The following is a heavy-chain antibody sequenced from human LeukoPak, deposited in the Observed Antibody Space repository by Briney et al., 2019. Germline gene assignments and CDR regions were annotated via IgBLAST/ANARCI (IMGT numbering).Heavy chain of an antibody. Sequence: SVKVSCKASGGTFSSYAISWVQQAPGQGLEWMGGIIPIFGTANYAQKFQGRVTITTDESTSTAYMELSSLRSEDTAVYYCASNPYYYGSGSYYSPKGVYNWFDPWGQGTLVTVSS. CDR3: ASNPYYYGSGSYYSPKGVYNWFDP. CDR1: GGTFSSYA. D-gene: IGHD3-10*01. J-gene: IGHJ5*02. CDR2: IIPIFGTA. V-gene: IGHV1-69*05.